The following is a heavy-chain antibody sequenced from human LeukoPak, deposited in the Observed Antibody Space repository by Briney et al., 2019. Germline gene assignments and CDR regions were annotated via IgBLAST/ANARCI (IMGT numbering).Heavy chain of an antibody. V-gene: IGHV1-2*06. J-gene: IGHJ4*02. D-gene: IGHD3-9*01. CDR1: VYTVTGYY. Sequence: GASVKVSCKACVYTVTGYYMHWVRQAPGQGLEWVGRINPNSGGTNYAHNFQGRVTMTSDTSNNTAYMELSRLRSDDTAVYYCARDQPSVLRYFDWLAGNFDYWGQGTLVTVSS. CDR3: ARDQPSVLRYFDWLAGNFDY. CDR2: INPNSGGT.